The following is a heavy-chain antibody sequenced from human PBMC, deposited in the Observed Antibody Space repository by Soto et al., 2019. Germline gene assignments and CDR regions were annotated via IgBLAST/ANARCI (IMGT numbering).Heavy chain of an antibody. CDR3: ARAYTNSYFGDAFDI. CDR2: IYYTGSA. CDR1: GGSISSGGYY. D-gene: IGHD6-13*01. V-gene: IGHV4-31*03. J-gene: IGHJ3*02. Sequence: SETLSLTCTVSGGSISSGGYYWSWIRQHPGKGLEYIGYIYYTGSAYYSPSLKSRVTISVDTSKKQFSLNLSSVTAADTAVYYCARAYTNSYFGDAFDIWGQGTMVTVSS.